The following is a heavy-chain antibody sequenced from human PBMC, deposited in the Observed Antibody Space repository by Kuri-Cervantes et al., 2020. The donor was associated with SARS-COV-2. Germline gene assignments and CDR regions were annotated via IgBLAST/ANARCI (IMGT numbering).Heavy chain of an antibody. CDR3: ASLGKNCTNGVCNTYYYYHMDV. V-gene: IGHV4-59*01. CDR2: IYYSGST. J-gene: IGHJ6*03. D-gene: IGHD2-8*01. Sequence: SETLSLTCTVSGGSISTYYWGWIRQPPGKGLEWIGYIYYSGSTNYNPPLKSRVMISVDMSKNQFSLKLSSVTAADTAVYYCASLGKNCTNGVCNTYYYYHMDVWGKGTTVTISS. CDR1: GGSISTYY.